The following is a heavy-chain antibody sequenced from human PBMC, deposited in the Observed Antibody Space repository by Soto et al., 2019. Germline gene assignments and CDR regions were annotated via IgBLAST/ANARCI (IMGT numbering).Heavy chain of an antibody. J-gene: IGHJ3*02. V-gene: IGHV4-34*01. CDR3: AGTSYYDFWSGYYRRGMTFDI. Sequence: TLSLTCAVYGGSFSGYYWSWIRQPPGKGLEWIGEINHSGSTNYNPSLKSRVTISVDTSKNQFSLKLSSVTAADTAVYYCAGTSYYDFWSGYYRRGMTFDIWGQGTMVTVSS. D-gene: IGHD3-3*01. CDR1: GGSFSGYY. CDR2: INHSGST.